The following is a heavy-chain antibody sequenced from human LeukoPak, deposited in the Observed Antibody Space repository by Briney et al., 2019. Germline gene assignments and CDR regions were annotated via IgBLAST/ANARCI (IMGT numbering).Heavy chain of an antibody. Sequence: PGGSLTLSCAGSGDSFSRHTMNWVRRAPGKGLEWVAYISSSGSPVYYADSLKGRFTISRHNARYSLYLHMKSLRAEDTAVYYCAREYDSRARFDSWGQGTLVSVSS. CDR1: GDSFSRHT. D-gene: IGHD6-13*01. CDR3: AREYDSRARFDS. J-gene: IGHJ4*02. V-gene: IGHV3-48*01. CDR2: ISSSGSPV.